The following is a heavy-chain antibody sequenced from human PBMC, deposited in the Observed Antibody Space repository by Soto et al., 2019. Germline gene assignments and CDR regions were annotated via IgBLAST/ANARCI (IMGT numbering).Heavy chain of an antibody. CDR2: INHSGST. CDR3: ARYGSGSYPTLPLSYGMDV. CDR1: GGSVNIGTYY. Sequence: SETLSLTCTVPGGSVNIGTYYWSWIRQPPGKGLEWIGEINHSGSTNYNPSLKSRVTISVDTSKNQFSLKLSSVTAADTAVYYCARYGSGSYPTLPLSYGMDVWGQGTTVTVSS. D-gene: IGHD3-10*01. J-gene: IGHJ6*02. V-gene: IGHV4-34*01.